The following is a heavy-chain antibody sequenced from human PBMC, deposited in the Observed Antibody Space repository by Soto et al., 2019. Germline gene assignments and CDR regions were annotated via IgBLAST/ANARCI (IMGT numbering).Heavy chain of an antibody. D-gene: IGHD6-19*01. V-gene: IGHV3-23*01. CDR2: IIGHNGRT. J-gene: IGHJ4*02. CDR3: TKGAWLDDF. Sequence: EVQLLGSGGGLVQPGGSLNLPCAAPGFIFDTFNWGGVRQAPGKGLEWVSAIIGHNGRTYYADSVTGRFTISKDNSNKTLYLQMNSLRVEDTAIYYCTKGAWLDDFCGQGVLVTVSS. CDR1: GFIFDTFN.